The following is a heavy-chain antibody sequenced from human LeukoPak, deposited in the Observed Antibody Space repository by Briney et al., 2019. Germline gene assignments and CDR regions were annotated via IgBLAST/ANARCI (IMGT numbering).Heavy chain of an antibody. CDR2: IKQDGSEK. V-gene: IGHV3-7*01. D-gene: IGHD1-26*01. Sequence: PGGSLRLSCAASGFTFSSYWMSWVRQAPGKGLEWVANIKQDGSEKYYVDSVKGRFTISRDNSKNTLYLQMNSLRAEDTAVCYCAKDYGGSYSHYFDYWGQGTLVTVSS. J-gene: IGHJ4*02. CDR3: AKDYGGSYSHYFDY. CDR1: GFTFSSYW.